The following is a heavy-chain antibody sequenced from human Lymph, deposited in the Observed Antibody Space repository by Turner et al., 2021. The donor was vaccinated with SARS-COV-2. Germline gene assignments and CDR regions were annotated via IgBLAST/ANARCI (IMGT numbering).Heavy chain of an antibody. V-gene: IGHV3-53*02. J-gene: IGHJ6*02. CDR1: GIIVSRNY. CDR3: ARDLGTYGMDV. Sequence: EVQLVETGGRLIQPGGSLRHSCAASGIIVSRNYMNWVRQAPGKGLEWVSVIYSGGTTYYADSVKGRFTISRDNSKNTLYLQMNSLRVEDTAVYYCARDLGTYGMDVWGQGTTVTVSS. CDR2: IYSGGTT. D-gene: IGHD6-13*01.